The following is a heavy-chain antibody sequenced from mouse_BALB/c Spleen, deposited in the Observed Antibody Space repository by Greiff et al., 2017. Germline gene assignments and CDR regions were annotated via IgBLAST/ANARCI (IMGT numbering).Heavy chain of an antibody. V-gene: IGHV3-6*02. CDR2: ISYDGSN. Sequence: EVKLQQSGPGLVKPSQSLSLTCSVTGYSITSGYYWNWIRQFPGNKLEWMGYISYDGSNNYNPSLKNRISITRDTSKNQFFLKLNSVTTEDTATYYCASTGFYAMDYWGQGTSVTVSS. J-gene: IGHJ4*01. CDR3: ASTGFYAMDY. CDR1: GYSITSGYY. D-gene: IGHD4-1*02.